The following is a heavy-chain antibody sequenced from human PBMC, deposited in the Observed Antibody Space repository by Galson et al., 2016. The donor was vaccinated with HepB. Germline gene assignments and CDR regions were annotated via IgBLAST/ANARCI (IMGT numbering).Heavy chain of an antibody. CDR1: GFTFSHHW. CDR3: ARDDFGGNSGSCYYY. CDR2: IKPDGSDG. D-gene: IGHD4-23*01. Sequence: SLRLSCAASGFTFSHHWMSWVRQAPGKGLEWVANIKPDGSDGYYVDSVKGRFTISRDNAKNSLYLQLSSLRAEDPAVYYCARDDFGGNSGSCYYYWGQGTLVTVSS. V-gene: IGHV3-7*03. J-gene: IGHJ4*02.